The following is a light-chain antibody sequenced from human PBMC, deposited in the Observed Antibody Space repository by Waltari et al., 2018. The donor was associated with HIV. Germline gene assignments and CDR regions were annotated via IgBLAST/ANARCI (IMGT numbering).Light chain of an antibody. CDR1: QSLVHSDGSTY. Sequence: DIVMTQTPLSSPVTLGQPASISCRSSQSLVHSDGSTYLSWLQQRPGQPPRLLIYKISKRFSGVPDRFSGSGAGTDFTLKISRVEAEDVGVYYCMQATQFPVAFGQGTKLEIK. V-gene: IGKV2-24*01. CDR2: KIS. J-gene: IGKJ2*01. CDR3: MQATQFPVA.